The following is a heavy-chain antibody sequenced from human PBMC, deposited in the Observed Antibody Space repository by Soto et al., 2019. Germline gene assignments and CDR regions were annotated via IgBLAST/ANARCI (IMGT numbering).Heavy chain of an antibody. D-gene: IGHD6-19*01. CDR1: GGSISSSSYY. CDR3: ARDSSGWDAKTYYYYYGMDV. CDR2: IYYSGST. V-gene: IGHV4-39*01. J-gene: IGHJ6*02. Sequence: SETLSLTCTVSGGSISSSSYYWGWIRQPPGKGLEWIGSIYYSGSTYYNPSLKSRVTISVDTSKNQFSLKLSSVTAADTAVYYCARDSSGWDAKTYYYYYGMDVWGQGTTVTVSS.